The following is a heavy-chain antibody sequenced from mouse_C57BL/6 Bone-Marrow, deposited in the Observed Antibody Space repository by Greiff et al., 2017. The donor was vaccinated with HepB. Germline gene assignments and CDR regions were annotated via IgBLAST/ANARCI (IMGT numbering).Heavy chain of an antibody. CDR3: AGDRFSGYFDV. V-gene: IGHV12-3*01. CDR2: ITHSGET. Sequence: QVQLKESGPGLVKPSQSLFLTCSITGFPITSGYYWIWIRQSPGKPLEWMGYITHSGETFYNPSLQSPISITRETAKNQFFLQLNSVTTEDTAMYYCAGDRFSGYFDVWGTGTTVTVSS. CDR1: GFPITSGYY. J-gene: IGHJ1*03.